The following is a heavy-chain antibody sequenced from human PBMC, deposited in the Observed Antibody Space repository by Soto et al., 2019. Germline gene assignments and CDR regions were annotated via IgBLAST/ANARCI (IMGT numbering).Heavy chain of an antibody. CDR2: INAATGNT. J-gene: IGHJ4*02. CDR1: GYTFTTYL. Sequence: QVQLVQSGAEVKKPGTSVRVSCEASGYTFTTYLIQWVRQAPGQRLEWMGWINAATGNTMYSQKFQGRVTLTRDTSARTAYMDLSILTSEDTAVYYCARPLFGDSITSTFWGQGTLVTVSS. V-gene: IGHV1-3*01. CDR3: ARPLFGDSITSTF. D-gene: IGHD2-21*01.